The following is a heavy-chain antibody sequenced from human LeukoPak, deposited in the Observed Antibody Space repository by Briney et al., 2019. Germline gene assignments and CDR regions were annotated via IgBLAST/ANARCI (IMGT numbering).Heavy chain of an antibody. CDR2: INSDGSST. Sequence: GGSLRLSCAASGFTFSSYWMHWVRQAPGKGLVWVSRINSDGSSTSYADSVKGRFTISRDNAKNTLYLQMNSLRAEDTAVYYCARDLGGSYLNNWFDPWGQGTLVTVSS. J-gene: IGHJ5*02. CDR1: GFTFSSYW. CDR3: ARDLGGSYLNNWFDP. D-gene: IGHD1-26*01. V-gene: IGHV3-74*01.